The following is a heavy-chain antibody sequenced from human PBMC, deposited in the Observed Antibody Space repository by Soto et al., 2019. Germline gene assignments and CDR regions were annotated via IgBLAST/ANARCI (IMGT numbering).Heavy chain of an antibody. Sequence: SETLSLTCTVSGGSIMSFYLSWIRQPPGKGLEWIGDIYYTGYTNYNSSLRSRATISVDTSENQFSLKLSSVTAADTAVYYCARVPHGYYFYSSSDYYFDPSGRG. V-gene: IGHV4-59*01. CDR1: GGSIMSFY. D-gene: IGHD3-22*01. CDR2: IYYTGYT. CDR3: ARVPHGYYFYSSSDYYFDP. J-gene: IGHJ4*02.